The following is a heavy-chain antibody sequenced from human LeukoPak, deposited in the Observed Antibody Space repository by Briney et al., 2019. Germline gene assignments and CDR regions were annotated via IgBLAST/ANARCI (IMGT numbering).Heavy chain of an antibody. CDR2: ISYDGSNK. CDR3: ASDIVVVPAAARLQVDY. D-gene: IGHD2-2*01. CDR1: GFTFSSYA. Sequence: GRSLRLSCAASGFTFSSYAMHWVRPAPGKGLEWVAVISYDGSNKYYADSVKGRFTISRDNSKNTLYLQMNSLRAEDTAVYYCASDIVVVPAAARLQVDYWGQGTLVTVSS. J-gene: IGHJ4*02. V-gene: IGHV3-30-3*01.